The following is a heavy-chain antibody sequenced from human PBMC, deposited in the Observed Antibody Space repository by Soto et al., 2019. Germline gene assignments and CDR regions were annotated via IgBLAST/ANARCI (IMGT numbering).Heavy chain of an antibody. V-gene: IGHV3-23*01. CDR3: AKGTSSGYYPAFDY. CDR1: AFTFNNYA. D-gene: IGHD3-22*01. Sequence: GGSLRLSCAASAFTFNNYAMSWVRQAPGKGLEWVSGIGGSGRTTYYADSVKGRFTISRDNSNNTLFLQMNSLRAEDTAVYYCAKGTSSGYYPAFDYWGQGTLVTVSS. J-gene: IGHJ4*02. CDR2: IGGSGRTT.